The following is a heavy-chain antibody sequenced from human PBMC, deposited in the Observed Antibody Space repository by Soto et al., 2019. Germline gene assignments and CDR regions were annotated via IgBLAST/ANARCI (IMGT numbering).Heavy chain of an antibody. V-gene: IGHV3-21*01. D-gene: IGHD6-19*01. J-gene: IGHJ6*02. Sequence: PGGSLRLSCAASGFTFSSYSMNWVRQAPGKGLEWVSSISSSSSYIYYADSVKGRFTISRDNAKNSLYLQMNSLGAEDTAVYYCARDRSSGWYRIHKANYYGMDVWGQGTTVTVSS. CDR2: ISSSSSYI. CDR1: GFTFSSYS. CDR3: ARDRSSGWYRIHKANYYGMDV.